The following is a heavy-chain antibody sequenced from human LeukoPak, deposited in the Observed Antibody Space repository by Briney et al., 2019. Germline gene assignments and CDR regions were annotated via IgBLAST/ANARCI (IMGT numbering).Heavy chain of an antibody. J-gene: IGHJ4*02. V-gene: IGHV4-34*01. CDR1: GGPFSGYY. D-gene: IGHD6-13*01. CDR3: ARSMYSSSWYSPVDY. Sequence: SETLSLTCAVYGGPFSGYYWSWIRQPPGKGLEWIGEINHSGSTNYNPSLKSRVTISVDTSKNQFSLKLSSVTAADTAVYYCARSMYSSSWYSPVDYWGQGTLVTVSS. CDR2: INHSGST.